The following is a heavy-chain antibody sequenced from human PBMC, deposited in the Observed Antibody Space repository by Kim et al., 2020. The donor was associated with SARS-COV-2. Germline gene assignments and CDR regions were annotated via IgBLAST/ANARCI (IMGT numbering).Heavy chain of an antibody. CDR1: GFTFSNAW. D-gene: IGHD1-26*01. CDR3: TPSSPSGSYSTFDY. Sequence: GGSLRLSCAASGFTFSNAWMSWVRQAPGKGLEWVGRIKSKTDGGTTDYAAPVKGRFTISRDDSKNTLYLQMNSLKTEDTAVYYCTPSSPSGSYSTFDYWGQGTLVTVSS. V-gene: IGHV3-15*01. J-gene: IGHJ4*02. CDR2: IKSKTDGGTT.